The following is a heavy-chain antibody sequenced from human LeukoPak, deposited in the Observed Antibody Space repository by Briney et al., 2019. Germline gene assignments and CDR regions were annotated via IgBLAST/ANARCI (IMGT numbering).Heavy chain of an antibody. D-gene: IGHD5-12*01. CDR2: ISGYNGNT. CDR3: AREVATSGYHYYDP. CDR1: GYTFSSYG. Sequence: ASVRVSCKASGYTFSSYGISWVRQAPGQGLEWVGWISGYNGNTNYAQKFQGRVTMTTDTSTSTAYMELRSLRSDDTAVYYCAREVATSGYHYYDPWGQGSLVTVSS. J-gene: IGHJ5*02. V-gene: IGHV1-18*01.